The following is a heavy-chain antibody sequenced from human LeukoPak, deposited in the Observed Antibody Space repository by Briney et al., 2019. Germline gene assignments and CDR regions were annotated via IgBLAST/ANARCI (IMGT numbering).Heavy chain of an antibody. CDR1: GFTLSSYW. Sequence: GGSLRLSCAASGFTLSSYWMSWVRQAPGKGLEWVANIKEDGGEKYYVDSVKGRFTISRDNARNSLYLQMNSLRVEDTAVYYCARARFETTVTALIRKKNYYYYYMDVWGKGTTVTVSS. J-gene: IGHJ6*03. CDR3: ARARFETTVTALIRKKNYYYYYMDV. CDR2: IKEDGGEK. D-gene: IGHD4-17*01. V-gene: IGHV3-7*01.